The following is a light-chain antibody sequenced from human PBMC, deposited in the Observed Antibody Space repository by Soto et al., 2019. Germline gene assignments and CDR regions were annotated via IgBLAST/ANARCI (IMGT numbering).Light chain of an antibody. CDR2: LEGSGSY. CDR1: SGHSSYI. CDR3: ETWDSNSWV. Sequence: QLVLTQSSSASASLGSSVKLTCTLSSGHSSYIIAWHQQQPGKAPRYLMKLEGSGSYNKGSGVPDRFSASSSGADRYLTISNLQSEDEADYYCETWDSNSWVFGGGTQLTVL. J-gene: IGLJ3*02. V-gene: IGLV4-60*03.